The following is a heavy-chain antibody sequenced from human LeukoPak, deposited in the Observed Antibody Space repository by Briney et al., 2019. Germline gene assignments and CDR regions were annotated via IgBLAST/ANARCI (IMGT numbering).Heavy chain of an antibody. D-gene: IGHD6-6*01. V-gene: IGHV1-69*05. J-gene: IGHJ6*03. CDR3: ARDKSIAARPASYYYYMDV. CDR1: GGTFSSYA. Sequence: SVKVSCKASGGTFSSYAISWVRQAPGQGLEWMGGIIPIFGTANYAQKFQGRVTITTDESTSTAYMELSSLRSEDTAVYYCARDKSIAARPASYYYYMDVWGKGTTVTVSS. CDR2: IIPIFGTA.